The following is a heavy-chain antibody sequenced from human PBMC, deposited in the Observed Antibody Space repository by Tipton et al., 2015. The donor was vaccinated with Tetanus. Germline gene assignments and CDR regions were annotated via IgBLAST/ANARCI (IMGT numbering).Heavy chain of an antibody. J-gene: IGHJ4*02. CDR2: ISSSSITI. D-gene: IGHD6-13*01. V-gene: IGHV3-48*02. CDR3: ARGALSGTSWIDY. Sequence: SLRLSCAASGFTFSTYSMNWVRQAPGKGLEWISHISSSSITIYYADSVKGRFTISRDNAKNSLYLQMNSLRDEDTAVYYCARGALSGTSWIDYWGQGALVTVSS. CDR1: GFTFSTYS.